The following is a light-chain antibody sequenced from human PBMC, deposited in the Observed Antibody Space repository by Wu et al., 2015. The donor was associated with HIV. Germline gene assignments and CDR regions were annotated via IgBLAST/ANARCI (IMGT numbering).Light chain of an antibody. Sequence: EIVLTQSPATLSLSPGERATLSCRASESVRGYLAWYQQKPGQPPRLLIYNAYDRATGIPARFSGSGSGTDFTLTISSLEPDDFATYYCQQFKSHPAITFGGGTKVDFK. CDR1: ESVRGY. CDR3: QQFKSHPAIT. V-gene: IGKV3-11*01. J-gene: IGKJ4*01. CDR2: NAY.